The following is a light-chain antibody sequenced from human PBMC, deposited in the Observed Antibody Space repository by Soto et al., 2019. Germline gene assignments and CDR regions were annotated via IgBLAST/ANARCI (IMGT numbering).Light chain of an antibody. J-gene: IGKJ2*01. CDR3: QHYGSSPYT. V-gene: IGKV3-20*01. CDR2: GAS. Sequence: EIVLTQSPGTLSLSPGERVTLSCRASPSVSSSYLAWYQQKPGQAPRLLFYGASRRATGIPDRFSGGQSGTDFTLTVSRLEPVDFAVYFCQHYGSSPYTFGQGTKLEI. CDR1: PSVSSSY.